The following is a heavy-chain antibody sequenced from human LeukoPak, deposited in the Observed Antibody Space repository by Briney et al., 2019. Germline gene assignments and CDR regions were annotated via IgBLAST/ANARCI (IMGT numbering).Heavy chain of an antibody. CDR2: IYYSGST. D-gene: IGHD6-13*01. J-gene: IGHJ4*02. CDR3: ARESIATAGFDY. CDR1: GGSFSGYY. Sequence: SETLSLTCAVYGGSFSGYYWSWIRQPPGKGLEWIGYIYYSGSTSYNPSLKSRVTLSLDASKNQFSLKLSSVTAADTAVYYCARESIATAGFDYWGQGTLVTVSS. V-gene: IGHV4-59*01.